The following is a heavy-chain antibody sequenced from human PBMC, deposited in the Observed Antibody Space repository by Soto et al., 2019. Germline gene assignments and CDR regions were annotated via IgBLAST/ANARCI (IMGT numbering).Heavy chain of an antibody. Sequence: SETLSLTCTVSGGSISSGGYYWSWIRQHPGKGLEWIGYIYYSGSTYYNPSLKSRVTISVDTSKNQFSLKLSSVTAADTAVYYCARHRYWSAWQQLEKGGRSHWFDPWGQGTLVTVSS. J-gene: IGHJ5*02. CDR3: ARHRYWSAWQQLEKGGRSHWFDP. D-gene: IGHD6-13*01. V-gene: IGHV4-31*03. CDR1: GGSISSGGYY. CDR2: IYYSGST.